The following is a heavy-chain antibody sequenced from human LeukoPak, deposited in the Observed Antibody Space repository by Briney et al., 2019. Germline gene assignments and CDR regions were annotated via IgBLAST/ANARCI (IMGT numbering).Heavy chain of an antibody. Sequence: EASVKVSCKASGGTFSSYAISWVRQAPGQGLEWMGRIIPILGIANYAQKFQGRVTITADKSTSTAYMELSSLRSEDTAVYYCASLLYPGYYYYYMDVWGKGTTVTVSS. V-gene: IGHV1-69*04. D-gene: IGHD3-3*01. CDR3: ASLLYPGYYYYYMDV. CDR1: GGTFSSYA. J-gene: IGHJ6*03. CDR2: IIPILGIA.